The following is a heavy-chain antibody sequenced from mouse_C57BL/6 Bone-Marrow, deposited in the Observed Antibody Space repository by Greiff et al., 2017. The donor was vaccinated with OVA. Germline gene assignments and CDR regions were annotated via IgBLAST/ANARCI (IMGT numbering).Heavy chain of an antibody. CDR2: IDPSDSYT. V-gene: IGHV1-50*01. CDR3: ARSHYYGSSSFAY. J-gene: IGHJ3*01. D-gene: IGHD1-1*01. CDR1: GYTFTSYW. Sequence: VQLQQPGAELVKPGASVKLSCKASGYTFTSYWMQWVKQRPGQGLEWIGEIDPSDSYTNYNQKFKGKATLTVDTSSSTAYMQLSSLTSEDSAVYYCARSHYYGSSSFAYWGQGTLVTVSA.